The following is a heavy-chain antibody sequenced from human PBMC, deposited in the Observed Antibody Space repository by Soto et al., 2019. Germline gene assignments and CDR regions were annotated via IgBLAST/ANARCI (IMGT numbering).Heavy chain of an antibody. Sequence: PSETLSLTCTVSGGSVSSGSYYWSWIRQPPGKGLEWIGYIYYSGSTNYNPSLKSRVTISVDTSKNQFSLKLSSVTAADTAVYYCARLRYFDWFPPGENWFDPWGQGTLVTV. CDR3: ARLRYFDWFPPGENWFDP. D-gene: IGHD3-9*01. CDR2: IYYSGST. CDR1: GGSVSSGSYY. J-gene: IGHJ5*02. V-gene: IGHV4-61*01.